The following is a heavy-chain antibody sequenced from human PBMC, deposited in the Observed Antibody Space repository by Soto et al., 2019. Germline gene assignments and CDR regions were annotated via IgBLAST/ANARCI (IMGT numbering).Heavy chain of an antibody. CDR3: ARSGAAVGYNWFDP. CDR1: GFTFSSYG. D-gene: IGHD6-13*01. J-gene: IGHJ5*02. Sequence: QVQLVEPGGGVVQPGRSLRLSCAASGFTFSSYGMHWVRQAPGKGLEWVAVIWYDGSNKYYADSVKGRFTISRDNSKNTLYLQMNSLRAEDTAVYYCARSGAAVGYNWFDPWGQGTLVTVSS. V-gene: IGHV3-33*01. CDR2: IWYDGSNK.